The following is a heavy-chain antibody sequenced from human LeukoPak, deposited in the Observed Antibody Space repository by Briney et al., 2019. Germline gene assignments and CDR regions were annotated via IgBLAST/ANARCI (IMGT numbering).Heavy chain of an antibody. CDR3: ARAQQWLPIAY. CDR1: GGSISSSSYY. D-gene: IGHD6-19*01. V-gene: IGHV4-39*07. Sequence: SETLSLTCTVSGGSISSSSYYWGWIRQPPGKGLEWIGSIYYSGSTYYNPSLKTRVTMSIDTSKNQFSLKLTAVTAADTAIYYCARAQQWLPIAYWGQGTLVTVSS. J-gene: IGHJ4*02. CDR2: IYYSGST.